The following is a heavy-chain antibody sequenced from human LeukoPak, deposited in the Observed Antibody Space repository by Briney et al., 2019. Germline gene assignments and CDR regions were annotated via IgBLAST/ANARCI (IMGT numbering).Heavy chain of an antibody. CDR1: GYSFTRYW. V-gene: IGHV5-51*01. Sequence: HGESLKISCKGSGYSFTRYWIGWVRQMPGKGLEWMGIIYPGDSDTRYSPSFQGQVTISADKSISTAYLQWSSLKASDTAMYYCARSSYDSSGYYPANFDYWGQGTLVTVSS. CDR3: ARSSYDSSGYYPANFDY. D-gene: IGHD3-22*01. CDR2: IYPGDSDT. J-gene: IGHJ4*02.